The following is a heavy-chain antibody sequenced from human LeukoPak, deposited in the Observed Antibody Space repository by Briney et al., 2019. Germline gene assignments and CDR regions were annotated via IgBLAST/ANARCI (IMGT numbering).Heavy chain of an antibody. V-gene: IGHV4-30-4*08. Sequence: SETLSLTCTVSGGSISSYYGSWIRQPPGKGLEWIGYIYYSGSTYYNPSLKSRVTISVDTSKNQFSLKLSSVTAADTAVYYCARDQIFGVAASWGQGTLVTVSS. CDR1: GGSISSYY. D-gene: IGHD3-3*01. CDR2: IYYSGST. J-gene: IGHJ5*02. CDR3: ARDQIFGVAAS.